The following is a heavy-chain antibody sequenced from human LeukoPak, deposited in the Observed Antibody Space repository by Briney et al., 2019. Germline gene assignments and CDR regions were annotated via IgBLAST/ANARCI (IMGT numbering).Heavy chain of an antibody. V-gene: IGHV4-38-2*02. Sequence: PSETLSLTCTVSGYSISSGYYWVWIRQPPGKGLEWIGSIYRSGSTNYNPSLKSRVTISVDTSQNQFSLKVNSATAADTAVYYCARGDCSSTICYSPMDVWGKGTTVTVSS. D-gene: IGHD2-2*01. J-gene: IGHJ6*03. CDR2: IYRSGST. CDR3: ARGDCSSTICYSPMDV. CDR1: GYSISSGYY.